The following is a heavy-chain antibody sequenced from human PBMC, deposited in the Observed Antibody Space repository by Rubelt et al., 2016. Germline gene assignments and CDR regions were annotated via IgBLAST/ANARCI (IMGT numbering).Heavy chain of an antibody. J-gene: IGHJ4*02. CDR3: AREGVAARPFFDY. CDR2: ISYDGSNK. D-gene: IGHD6-6*01. Sequence: HWVRQAPGKGLEWVAVISYDGSNKYYADSVKGRFTISRDNSKNTLYLQMNSLRAEDTAVYYCAREGVAARPFFDYWGQGTLVTVSS. V-gene: IGHV3-30*04.